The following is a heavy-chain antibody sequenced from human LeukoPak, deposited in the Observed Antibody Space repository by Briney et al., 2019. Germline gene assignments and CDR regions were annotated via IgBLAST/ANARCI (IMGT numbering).Heavy chain of an antibody. D-gene: IGHD3-16*01. CDR1: GYTFTDYY. V-gene: IGHV1-2*06. CDR2: INPNSGAA. CDR3: ARESWGREDAFDI. J-gene: IGHJ3*02. Sequence: GASVKVSCKASGYTFTDYYMHYVRQAPGQGLEWMGRINPNSGAADYAQKFQGRVTMTRDTSISTAYMDLSSLKSDDTAVYYCARESWGREDAFDIWGQGTMVTVSS.